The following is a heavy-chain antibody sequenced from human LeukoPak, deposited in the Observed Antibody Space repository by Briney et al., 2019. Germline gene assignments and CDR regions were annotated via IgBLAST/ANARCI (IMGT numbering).Heavy chain of an antibody. CDR1: GGSISSSSYY. CDR3: AREGVTHNWFDP. J-gene: IGHJ5*02. CDR2: IYYSGST. Sequence: SETLSLTCTVSGGSISSSSYYWGWIRQPPGKGLEWIGSIYYSGSTYYNPSLKSRVTISVDTSKNQFSLKLSSVTAADTAVYYCAREGVTHNWFDPWGQGTLVTVSS. V-gene: IGHV4-39*07. D-gene: IGHD4-11*01.